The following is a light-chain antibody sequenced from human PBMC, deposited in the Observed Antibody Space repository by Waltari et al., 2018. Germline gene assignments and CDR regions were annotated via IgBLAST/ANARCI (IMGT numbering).Light chain of an antibody. Sequence: QSALTQPASVSGSPAQSITISCTATSRDFGANKYVSWSQQHPGRAPKVVIYDVTERPSGVSNRFSGSKSGSTASLTISGLQTEDEADYYCSSRTNSITWVFGGGTKVTVL. CDR3: SSRTNSITWV. V-gene: IGLV2-14*03. CDR1: SRDFGANKY. CDR2: DVT. J-gene: IGLJ3*02.